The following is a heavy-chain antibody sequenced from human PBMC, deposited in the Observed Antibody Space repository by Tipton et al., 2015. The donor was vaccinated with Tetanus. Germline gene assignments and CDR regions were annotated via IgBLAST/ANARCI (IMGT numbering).Heavy chain of an antibody. Sequence: SLRLSCAASGFIFRSYAMNWVRQAPGKGLEWVSTISGSGGNTYYADSVKGRFTISRDNSKNTLYLQMNSLRDEDTAVYYCAKAGLDIVVEPVAIHFDCWGQGTLVTVSS. V-gene: IGHV3-23*01. CDR3: AKAGLDIVVEPVAIHFDC. CDR1: GFIFRSYA. J-gene: IGHJ4*02. CDR2: ISGSGGNT. D-gene: IGHD2-2*01.